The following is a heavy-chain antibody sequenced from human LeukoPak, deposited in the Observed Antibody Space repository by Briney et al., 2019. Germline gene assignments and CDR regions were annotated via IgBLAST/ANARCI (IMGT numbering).Heavy chain of an antibody. V-gene: IGHV1-69*13. D-gene: IGHD1-26*01. CDR1: GGTFSSYA. J-gene: IGHJ1*01. CDR2: IIPIFGTA. CDR3: ARDLSDIVGATPAEYFQH. Sequence: GASVKVSCKASGGTFSSYAISWVRQAPGQGLEWMGGIIPIFGTANYAQKFQGRVTITADESTSTAYMELSSLRSDDTAVYYCARDLSDIVGATPAEYFQHWGQGTLVTVSS.